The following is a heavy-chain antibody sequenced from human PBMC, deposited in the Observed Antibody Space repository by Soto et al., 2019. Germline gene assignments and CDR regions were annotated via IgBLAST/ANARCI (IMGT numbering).Heavy chain of an antibody. D-gene: IGHD4-17*01. J-gene: IGHJ4*02. CDR2: IYSNGII. Sequence: SGTLSLTCTVSGGSVSSGRYYWSWIRQPPGKGLEWIGYIYSNGIINYHPSLKSRVTISADTSKNQFSLNVNSVTAADTAVYYCARQSMVTIDYWGQGILVTVSS. CDR1: GGSVSSGRYY. V-gene: IGHV4-61*01. CDR3: ARQSMVTIDY.